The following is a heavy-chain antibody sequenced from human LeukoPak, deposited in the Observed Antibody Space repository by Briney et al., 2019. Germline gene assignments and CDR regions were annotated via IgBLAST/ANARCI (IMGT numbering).Heavy chain of an antibody. CDR3: ARGVYYYDSSGQGTAPCY. CDR1: GGSISSSSYY. Sequence: PSETLSLTCTVSGGSISSSSYYWGWIRQPPGKGLEWIGSIYYSGSTYYNPSLKSRVTISVDTSKNQFSLKLSSVTAADTAVYYCARGVYYYDSSGQGTAPCYWGQGTLVTVSS. J-gene: IGHJ4*02. D-gene: IGHD3-22*01. CDR2: IYYSGST. V-gene: IGHV4-39*07.